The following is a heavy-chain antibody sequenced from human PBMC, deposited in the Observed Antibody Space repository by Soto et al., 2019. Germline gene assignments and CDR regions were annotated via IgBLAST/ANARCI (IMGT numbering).Heavy chain of an antibody. CDR3: AGTHDSLDY. V-gene: IGHV3-11*04. Sequence: PGGSLRLSCAGSGITFSEYYMNWIRQAPGKGLEWVSSISSSGDRVFYADSVKGRFTISRDNAESSLYLQMDSLRGEDTAVYYCAGTHDSLDYWGQGTLVTVSS. CDR1: GITFSEYY. D-gene: IGHD1-1*01. J-gene: IGHJ4*02. CDR2: ISSSGDRV.